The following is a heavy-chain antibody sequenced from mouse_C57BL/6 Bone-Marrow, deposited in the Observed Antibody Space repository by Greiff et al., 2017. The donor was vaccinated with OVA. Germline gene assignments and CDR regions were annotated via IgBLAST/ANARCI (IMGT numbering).Heavy chain of an antibody. D-gene: IGHD1-1*01. CDR2: ISSGGSYT. J-gene: IGHJ2*01. V-gene: IGHV5-6*01. Sequence: EVQLVESGGDLVKPGGSLKLSCAASGFTFSSYGMSWVRQTPDKRLEWVATISSGGSYTYYPDSVKGRFTISRDNAKNTLYLQMSSLKSEDTAMYYCGRRPVVALDYWGQGTTLTVSS. CDR3: GRRPVVALDY. CDR1: GFTFSSYG.